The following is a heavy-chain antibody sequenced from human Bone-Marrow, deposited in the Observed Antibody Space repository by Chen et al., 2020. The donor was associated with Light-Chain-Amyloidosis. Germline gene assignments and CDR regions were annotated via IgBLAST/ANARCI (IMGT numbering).Heavy chain of an antibody. CDR1: GVSLSGYY. CDR3: AKVEAGSFQY. V-gene: IGHV4-59*01. CDR2: IYSSGTT. J-gene: IGHJ1*01. Sequence: QVQLQESGPGPVKPSETLSLTCTVSGVSLSGYYWSWIRRPPGKGLEWIGYIYSSGTTNYNPSLKSRVTISVDTSKNQFTLRLNSVSTADTAVYYCAKVEAGSFQYWGQGTLVTVSS. D-gene: IGHD3-10*01.